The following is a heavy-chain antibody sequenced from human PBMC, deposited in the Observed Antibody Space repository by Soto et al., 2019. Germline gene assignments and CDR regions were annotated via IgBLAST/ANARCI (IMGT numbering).Heavy chain of an antibody. CDR2: IYHSGST. CDR1: GGSISSSNW. V-gene: IGHV4-4*02. D-gene: IGHD3-22*01. Sequence: SETLSLTCAVSGGSISSSNWWSWVRQPPGKGLEWIGEIYHSGSTNYNPSLKSRVTISVDKSKNQFSLKLSSVTAADTAVYYCARVEYYYDSSGFDPWGQGTLVTVSS. CDR3: ARVEYYYDSSGFDP. J-gene: IGHJ5*02.